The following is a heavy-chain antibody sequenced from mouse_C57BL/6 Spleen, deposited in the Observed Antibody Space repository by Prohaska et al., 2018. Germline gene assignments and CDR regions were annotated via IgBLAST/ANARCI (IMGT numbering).Heavy chain of an antibody. CDR3: MRYTRYSYFGV. CDR2: INSDVSAI. J-gene: IGHJ1*03. Sequence: EVQLLETGGGLVQPGGSRGLSCEGSGFTFSGFWMSWVRQTPGKTLAWIGDINSDVSAIDYAPSIQDRFTIFRANDTSTLYLLMSNVRSEHTATYFCMRYTRYSYFGVWLTWTTVTVSS. V-gene: IGHV11-2*01. CDR1: GFTFSGFW.